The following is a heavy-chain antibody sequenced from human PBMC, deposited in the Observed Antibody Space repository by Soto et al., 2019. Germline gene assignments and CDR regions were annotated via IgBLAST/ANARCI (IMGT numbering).Heavy chain of an antibody. Sequence: QVQLQESGPGLVKPSETLSLTCTVSGGSISSYYWSWIRQPPGKGLEWIGYIYYSGSTNYNPSLKSRVTISVDTSKNQFSLKLSSVTATDTAVYYCARGWGYYFDYWGQGTLVTVSS. D-gene: IGHD3-16*01. J-gene: IGHJ4*02. CDR1: GGSISSYY. CDR2: IYYSGST. CDR3: ARGWGYYFDY. V-gene: IGHV4-59*01.